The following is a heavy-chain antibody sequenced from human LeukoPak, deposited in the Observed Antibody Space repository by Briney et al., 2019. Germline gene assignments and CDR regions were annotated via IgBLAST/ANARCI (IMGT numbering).Heavy chain of an antibody. CDR2: ISGSGGST. V-gene: IGHV3-23*01. D-gene: IGHD3-22*01. J-gene: IGHJ4*02. CDR3: AKDFGYYYDSSGYYYIGLTYYFDY. Sequence: GGSLRLSCAASGFTFSSYAMSWVRQAPGKGLEGVSAISGSGGSTYYADSVKGRFTISRDNSKNTLYLQMNSLRAEDTAVYYCAKDFGYYYDSSGYYYIGLTYYFDYWGQGTLVTVSS. CDR1: GFTFSSYA.